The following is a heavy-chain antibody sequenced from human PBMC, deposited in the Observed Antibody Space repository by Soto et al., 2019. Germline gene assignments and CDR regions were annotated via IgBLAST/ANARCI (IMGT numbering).Heavy chain of an antibody. CDR2: IYYGGST. J-gene: IGHJ3*02. D-gene: IGHD2-2*02. CDR1: VGSISSGGYY. CDR3: ARDAGYCSSTSCYKFGAFDI. V-gene: IGHV4-31*03. Sequence: SETLSLTCTFSVGSISSGGYYWSWIRQHPWKGLEWIGYIYYGGSTYYNPSLKSRVTISVDTSKNQFSLKLSSVTAADTAVYYCARDAGYCSSTSCYKFGAFDIWGQGTMLTVS.